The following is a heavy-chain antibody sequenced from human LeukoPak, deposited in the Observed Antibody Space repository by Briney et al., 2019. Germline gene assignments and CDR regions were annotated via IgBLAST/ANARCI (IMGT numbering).Heavy chain of an antibody. CDR1: GFTFISYS. D-gene: IGHD1-7*01. J-gene: IGHJ6*03. CDR2: ISSSSRYI. Sequence: GGSLRLSCAASGFTFISYSMNWVRQAPGKGLEWVSSISSSSRYIYYADSVKGRFTISRDNAKNSLYLQMNSLRAENTAVYYCAREWRAITGTTSYYYMDVWGKGTTVTVSS. V-gene: IGHV3-21*01. CDR3: AREWRAITGTTSYYYMDV.